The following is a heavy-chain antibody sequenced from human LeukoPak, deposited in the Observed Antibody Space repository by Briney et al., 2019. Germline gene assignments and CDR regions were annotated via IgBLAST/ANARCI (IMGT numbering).Heavy chain of an antibody. CDR2: IYYSGST. J-gene: IGHJ4*02. CDR3: ARGQDYYDSSGYYSLDY. V-gene: IGHV4-39*07. Sequence: SETLSLTCTVSGGSISSSSYYWGWIRQPPGKGLEWIGSIYYSGSTNYNPSLKSRVTISVDTSKNQFSLKLSSVTAADTAVYYCARGQDYYDSSGYYSLDYWGQGTLVTVSS. CDR1: GGSISSSSYY. D-gene: IGHD3-22*01.